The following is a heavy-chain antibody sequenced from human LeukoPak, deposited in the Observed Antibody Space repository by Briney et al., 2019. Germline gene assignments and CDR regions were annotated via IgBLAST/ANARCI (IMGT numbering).Heavy chain of an antibody. Sequence: PGGSLRLSCAGSGFTFSSYGMHWVRQAPGKGLEWVAVISYDGSNKYYADSVKGRFTISRDNSKNTLYLQMNSLRPEGTAVYYCARGDPDISFGVAGEAFDIWGQGTMVTVSS. CDR2: ISYDGSNK. D-gene: IGHD3-3*01. V-gene: IGHV3-30*03. J-gene: IGHJ3*02. CDR3: ARGDPDISFGVAGEAFDI. CDR1: GFTFSSYG.